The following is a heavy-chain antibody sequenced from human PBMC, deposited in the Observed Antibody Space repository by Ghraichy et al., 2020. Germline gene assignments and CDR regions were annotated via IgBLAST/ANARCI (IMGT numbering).Heavy chain of an antibody. V-gene: IGHV4-39*01. J-gene: IGHJ6*02. Sequence: SETLSLTCTVSGGSISSSSYYWGWIRQPPGKGLEWIGSIYYSGSTYYNPSLKSRVTISVDTSKNQFSLKLSSVTAADTAVYYCALWFGELLSYYYGMDVWGQGTTVTVSS. D-gene: IGHD3-10*01. CDR3: ALWFGELLSYYYGMDV. CDR2: IYYSGST. CDR1: GGSISSSSYY.